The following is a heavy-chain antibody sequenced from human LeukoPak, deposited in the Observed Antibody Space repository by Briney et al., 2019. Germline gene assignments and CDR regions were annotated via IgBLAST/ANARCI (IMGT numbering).Heavy chain of an antibody. D-gene: IGHD1-26*01. J-gene: IGHJ4*02. Sequence: GGSLRLSCTASGFTFSSSWMHWVRQAPGKGLMWVSRINSDGSSTIYADSVRGRFTISRDNAKNTLYLQMNSLSAEDTAVYYCARGLYGSPGDNWGQGTLVSVSS. CDR2: INSDGSST. V-gene: IGHV3-74*01. CDR3: ARGLYGSPGDN. CDR1: GFTFSSSW.